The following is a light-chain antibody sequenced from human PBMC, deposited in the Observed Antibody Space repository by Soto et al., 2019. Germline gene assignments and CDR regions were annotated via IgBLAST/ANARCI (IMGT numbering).Light chain of an antibody. Sequence: EIRMTQCPATLSASTGGVATLSCRAAQDVTTNFARYQLKRDQPPRLLIYDISTRATGVPARFSGSGSGTEFTLTISGLQSEDFALYFCQQYNNWPFSFGQGTRLEIK. CDR1: QDVTTN. V-gene: IGKV3-15*01. J-gene: IGKJ5*01. CDR2: DIS. CDR3: QQYNNWPFS.